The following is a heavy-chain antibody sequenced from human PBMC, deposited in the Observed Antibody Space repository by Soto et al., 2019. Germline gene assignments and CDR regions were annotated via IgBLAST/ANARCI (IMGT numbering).Heavy chain of an antibody. V-gene: IGHV3-7*01. CDR3: ARVASGAYYYYMDV. J-gene: IGHJ6*03. Sequence: EVQLVESGGGLVQPGGSLRRSCAASGFTFSSYWMSWVRQAPGKGLEWVANIKQDGSEKYYVDSVKGRFTISRDNAKNSLYLQMNSLRAEDTAVYYCARVASGAYYYYMDVWGKGTTVTVSS. CDR1: GFTFSSYW. D-gene: IGHD3-3*01. CDR2: IKQDGSEK.